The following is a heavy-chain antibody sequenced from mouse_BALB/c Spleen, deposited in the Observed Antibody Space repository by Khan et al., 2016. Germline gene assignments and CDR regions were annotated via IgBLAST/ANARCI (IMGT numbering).Heavy chain of an antibody. CDR2: ISTYYGDV. CDR3: ARGTSALYYSLDY. D-gene: IGHD2-14*01. V-gene: IGHV1S137*01. Sequence: QVQLQQSGAELVRPGVSVKISCKGSGYTFTDYALHWVKQSHAKSLEWIGIISTYYGDVTYNQKFKDKATMTVDKSSGTTYMELARLTSEDSAIYYCARGTSALYYSLDYWGQGISVTVSS. CDR1: GYTFTDYA. J-gene: IGHJ4*01.